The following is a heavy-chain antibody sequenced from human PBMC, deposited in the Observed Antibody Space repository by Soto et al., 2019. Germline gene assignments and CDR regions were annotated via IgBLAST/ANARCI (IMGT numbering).Heavy chain of an antibody. CDR1: GGTFSSYA. D-gene: IGHD3-22*01. CDR3: ASVKDYCDSSGYYVFAY. V-gene: IGHV1-69*01. J-gene: IGHJ4*02. CDR2: IIPIFGTA. Sequence: QVQLVQSGAEVKKPGSSVTVSCKASGGTFSSYAISWVRQAPGQGLEWMGGIIPIFGTANYAQKFQGRVTITADESTSTAGMELSSLRSEDTAVYYCASVKDYCDSSGYYVFAYWGQGTLVTVSS.